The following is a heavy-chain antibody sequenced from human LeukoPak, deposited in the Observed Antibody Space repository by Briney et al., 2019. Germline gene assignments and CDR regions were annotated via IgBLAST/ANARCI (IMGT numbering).Heavy chain of an antibody. J-gene: IGHJ6*03. Sequence: PGRSLRLSCVTAGFTFSNYGMHWVRQAPGKGLEWVSAINWNSEATGYVDSVKGRFPISRDNAKNSLYLQMNSLRAEDTAVYYCATGYCSGGSCYLPYYYYMDVWGKGTTVTISS. CDR3: ATGYCSGGSCYLPYYYYMDV. V-gene: IGHV3-20*04. D-gene: IGHD2-15*01. CDR1: GFTFSNYG. CDR2: INWNSEAT.